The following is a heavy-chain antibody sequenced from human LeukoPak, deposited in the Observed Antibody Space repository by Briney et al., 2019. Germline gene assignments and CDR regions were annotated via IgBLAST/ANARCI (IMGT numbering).Heavy chain of an antibody. D-gene: IGHD5-18*01. CDR2: IYYSGST. J-gene: IGHJ6*03. Sequence: SETLSLTCTVSGGSISSSSYYWGWIRQPPGKGLEWIGNIYYSGSTNYNPSLKSRVTISVDTSKNQFSLKLSSVTAADTAVYYCASTKLYSYGSPYYYYYYMDVWGKGTTVTISS. CDR3: ASTKLYSYGSPYYYYYYMDV. V-gene: IGHV4-39*07. CDR1: GGSISSSSYY.